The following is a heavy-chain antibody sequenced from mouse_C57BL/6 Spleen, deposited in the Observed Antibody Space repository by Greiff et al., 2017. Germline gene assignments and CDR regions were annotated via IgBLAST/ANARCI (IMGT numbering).Heavy chain of an antibody. Sequence: VQLQQPGAELVKPGASVKLSCKASGYTFTSYWMHWVKQRPGQGLEWIGMIHPNSGSTNYNAKFKSKATLTADKSSSTAYMQLSSLTSEDSAVYYCARGFPIYYCGSSYGYFDVWGTGTTVTVSS. CDR2: IHPNSGST. J-gene: IGHJ1*03. CDR3: ARGFPIYYCGSSYGYFDV. D-gene: IGHD1-1*01. CDR1: GYTFTSYW. V-gene: IGHV1-64*01.